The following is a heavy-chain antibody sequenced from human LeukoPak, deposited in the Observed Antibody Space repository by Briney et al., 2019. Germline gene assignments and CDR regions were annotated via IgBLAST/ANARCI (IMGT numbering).Heavy chain of an antibody. CDR1: GFTFSSYE. D-gene: IGHD3-16*01. V-gene: IGHV3-48*03. CDR2: ISSSSSTI. J-gene: IGHJ6*03. CDR3: ARGLDYNYYYMDV. Sequence: GGSLRLSCAASGFTFSSYEMNWVRQAPGKGLEWVSYISSSSSTIYYADSVKGRFTISRDNAKNSLYLQMNSLRAEDRAVYYCARGLDYNYYYMDVWGKGTTVTISS.